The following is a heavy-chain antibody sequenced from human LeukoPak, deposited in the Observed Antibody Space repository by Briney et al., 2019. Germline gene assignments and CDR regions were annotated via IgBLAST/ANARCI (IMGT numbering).Heavy chain of an antibody. J-gene: IGHJ4*02. D-gene: IGHD5-18*01. CDR3: AKTFGYSRTGVDY. V-gene: IGHV3-23*01. CDR2: IGVSGGAT. CDR1: GFTFGSYA. Sequence: GGSLILSCAASGFTFGSYAMSWVRQAPGKGLEWVSGIGVSGGATYYADSVKGRFTISRDISKNTLYLQMNSLRAEDTAIYYCAKTFGYSRTGVDYWGQGTLVTVSS.